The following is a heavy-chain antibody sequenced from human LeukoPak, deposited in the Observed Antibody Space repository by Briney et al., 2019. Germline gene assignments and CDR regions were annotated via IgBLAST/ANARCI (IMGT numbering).Heavy chain of an antibody. V-gene: IGHV7-4-1*02. CDR2: INTNTGNP. J-gene: IGHJ3*02. Sequence: ASVKVSCKASGYTFTSNAMNWVRQAPGQGLEWMGWINTNTGNPTYAQGFTGRFVFSLDTSVSTAYLQISSLKAEDTAVYYCAREATIYDFWSGYLGAFDIWGQGTMVTVSS. CDR1: GYTFTSNA. D-gene: IGHD3-3*01. CDR3: AREATIYDFWSGYLGAFDI.